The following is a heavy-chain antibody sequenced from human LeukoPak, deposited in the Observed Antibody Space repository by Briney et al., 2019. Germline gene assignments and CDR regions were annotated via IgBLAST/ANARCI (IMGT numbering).Heavy chain of an antibody. CDR3: ARSLGSGSSY. CDR1: GFTLSSYG. J-gene: IGHJ4*02. CDR2: ISYDGSNI. V-gene: IGHV3-30*03. D-gene: IGHD3-10*01. Sequence: GGSLRLSCAASGFTLSSYGMHWVRQAPGKGLEWVAVISYDGSNIYYTDSVKGRFTISRDNSKNTLYLQMNSLRAEDTAVYFCARSLGSGSSYWGQGTLVTVSS.